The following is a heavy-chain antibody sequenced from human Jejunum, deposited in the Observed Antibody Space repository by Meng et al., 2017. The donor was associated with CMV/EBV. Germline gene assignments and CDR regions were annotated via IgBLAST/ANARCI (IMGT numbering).Heavy chain of an antibody. CDR1: GYTFTSYG. D-gene: IGHD3-9*01. V-gene: IGHV1-18*01. CDR3: ARVWNYDILTGYYTHYFDY. Sequence: QARLVQSGVEVKVPGASLKVPCKASGYTFTSYGLSWVRQAPGQGLEWMGWISTYNGNTNYAQKLQGRVTMTTDTSTSTVYMEVRSLRSDDTAVYYCARVWNYDILTGYYTHYFDYWGQGTLVTVS. J-gene: IGHJ4*02. CDR2: ISTYNGNT.